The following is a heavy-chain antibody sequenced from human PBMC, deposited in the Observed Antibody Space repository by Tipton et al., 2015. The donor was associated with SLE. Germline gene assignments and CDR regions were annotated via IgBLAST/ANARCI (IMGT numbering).Heavy chain of an antibody. J-gene: IGHJ5*02. CDR3: ASPIAAAGS. CDR2: VYTSGST. CDR1: GGSISNYY. D-gene: IGHD6-13*01. V-gene: IGHV4-4*08. Sequence: TLSLTCTVSGGSISNYYWSWIRQPPGKGLEWIGYVYTSGSTNYNPSLKSRVTISVDTSKNQFSLKLSSVTAADTAVYYCASPIAAAGSWGQGTLVTVSS.